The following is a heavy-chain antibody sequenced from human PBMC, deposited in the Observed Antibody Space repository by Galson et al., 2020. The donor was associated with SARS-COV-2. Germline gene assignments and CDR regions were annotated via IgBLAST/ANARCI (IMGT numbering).Heavy chain of an antibody. J-gene: IGHJ5*02. D-gene: IGHD2-2*02. Sequence: SVKVSCKASGGTFSSYAISWVRQAPGQGLEWMGGIIPIFGTANYAQKFQGRVTITADKSTSTAYMELSSLRSEDTAVYYCARDRRYCSSTSCYTGNWFDPWGQGTLVTVSS. CDR1: GGTFSSYA. CDR3: ARDRRYCSSTSCYTGNWFDP. CDR2: IIPIFGTA. V-gene: IGHV1-69*06.